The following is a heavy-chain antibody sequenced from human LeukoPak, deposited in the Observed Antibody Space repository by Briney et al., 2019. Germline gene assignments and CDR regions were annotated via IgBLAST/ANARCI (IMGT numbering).Heavy chain of an antibody. CDR1: GYTFTSYA. D-gene: IGHD3-10*01. Sequence: ASVKVSCKASGYTFTSYAMNWVRQAPGQGLEWMGWINTNTGNPTYAQGFTGRFVFSLDTSVSTAYLQISSLKAEDTAVYYCAREAHVLLLAAFDIWGQGTMVTVSS. J-gene: IGHJ3*02. CDR3: AREAHVLLLAAFDI. V-gene: IGHV7-4-1*02. CDR2: INTNTGNP.